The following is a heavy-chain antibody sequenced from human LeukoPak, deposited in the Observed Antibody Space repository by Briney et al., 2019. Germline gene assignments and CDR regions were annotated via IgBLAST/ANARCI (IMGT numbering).Heavy chain of an antibody. Sequence: SETLSLTCAVYGGSFSGYYWSWIRQPPGKGLEWIGEINHSGSTNYNPSLKSRVTISVDASKNQFSLKLSSVTAADTAVYYCARGPYDYVWGSYYWFDPWGQGTLVTVSS. V-gene: IGHV4-34*01. D-gene: IGHD3-16*01. J-gene: IGHJ5*02. CDR2: INHSGST. CDR1: GGSFSGYY. CDR3: ARGPYDYVWGSYYWFDP.